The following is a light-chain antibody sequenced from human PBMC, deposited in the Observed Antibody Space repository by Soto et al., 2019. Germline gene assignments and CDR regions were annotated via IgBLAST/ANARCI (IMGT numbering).Light chain of an antibody. CDR2: EVT. CDR1: SSDVGGYNY. V-gene: IGLV2-14*01. J-gene: IGLJ1*01. Sequence: VRTQPASVSGSPAQSITISCTRTSSDVGGYNYVSWYQHHPGKAPKLMIYEVTYRPSGVSNRFSASKSGNTASLTISGLRAEDEADYYCSSYTSSSTLDFGTGTKVTV. CDR3: SSYTSSSTLD.